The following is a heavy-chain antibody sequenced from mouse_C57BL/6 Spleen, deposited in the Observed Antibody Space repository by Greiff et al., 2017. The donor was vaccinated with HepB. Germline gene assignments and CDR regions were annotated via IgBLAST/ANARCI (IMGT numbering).Heavy chain of an antibody. CDR3: ARSPKRDYFDY. CDR2: IDPSDSYT. V-gene: IGHV1-69*01. Sequence: VQLQQSGAELVMPGASVKLSCKASGYTFTSYWMHWVKQRPGQGLEWIGEIDPSDSYTNYNQKFKGKSTLTVDKSSSTAYMQLSSLTSEDSAVYYCARSPKRDYFDYWGQGTTLTVSS. CDR1: GYTFTSYW. J-gene: IGHJ2*01.